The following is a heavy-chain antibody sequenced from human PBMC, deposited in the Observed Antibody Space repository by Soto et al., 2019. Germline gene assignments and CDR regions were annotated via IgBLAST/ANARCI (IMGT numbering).Heavy chain of an antibody. Sequence: PSQTLSLTCAISGDIVSSNSAAWNWIRQSPSRGLEWLGRTYYRSKWYNDYAVSVKSRITTNPDTSKNQFSLQLNSVTPEDTAVYYCARDLAARPNAHPFHVFFPPTDYYYYGMDVWGQGTTVTVSS. CDR2: TYYRSKWYN. CDR3: ARDLAARPNAHPFHVFFPPTDYYYYGMDV. D-gene: IGHD6-6*01. V-gene: IGHV6-1*01. J-gene: IGHJ6*02. CDR1: GDIVSSNSAA.